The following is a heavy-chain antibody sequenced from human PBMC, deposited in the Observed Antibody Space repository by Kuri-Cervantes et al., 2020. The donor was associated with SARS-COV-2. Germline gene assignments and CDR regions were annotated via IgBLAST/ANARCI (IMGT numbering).Heavy chain of an antibody. CDR3: ARGRYCSGGSCYSGDWYFDL. CDR1: GGSISSSNW. D-gene: IGHD2-15*01. CDR2: IYHSGST. J-gene: IGHJ2*01. V-gene: IGHV4-4*02. Sequence: SETLSLTCAVSGGSISSSNWWSWVRQPPGKGLEWIGEIYHSGSTNYNPSLKSRVTISVDTSKNQFSLKLSSVTAADTAVYYCARGRYCSGGSCYSGDWYFDLWGRGTLVTVSS.